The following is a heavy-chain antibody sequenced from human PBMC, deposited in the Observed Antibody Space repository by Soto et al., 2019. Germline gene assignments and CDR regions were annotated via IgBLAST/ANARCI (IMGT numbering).Heavy chain of an antibody. V-gene: IGHV6-1*01. CDR3: VRTVGWLDP. CDR1: AGSVSSNSAA. D-gene: IGHD2-15*01. CDR2: TYYRSKWYK. J-gene: IGHJ5*02. Sequence: SRTLSLPCAVSAGSVSSNSAAWNWIRQSPSRGLEWLGRTYYRSKWYKEYAASVRSRITINPDTSKNQFSLQLNSVSPEDTAVYYCVRTVGWLDPWGQGMLVPVS.